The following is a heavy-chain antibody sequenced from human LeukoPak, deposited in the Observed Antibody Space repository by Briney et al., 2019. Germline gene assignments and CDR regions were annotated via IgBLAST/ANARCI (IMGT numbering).Heavy chain of an antibody. V-gene: IGHV1-2*02. D-gene: IGHD2-21*02. CDR1: GYTFTGYY. Sequence: GASVKVSCKASGYTFTGYYMHWVRQAPGQGLEWMGWINPNSGGTNYAQKFQGRVTMTRDTSISTAYMELSRLRSDDTAVYYCARVAGVTALDAFDIWGQGTMVTVSS. CDR2: INPNSGGT. J-gene: IGHJ3*02. CDR3: ARVAGVTALDAFDI.